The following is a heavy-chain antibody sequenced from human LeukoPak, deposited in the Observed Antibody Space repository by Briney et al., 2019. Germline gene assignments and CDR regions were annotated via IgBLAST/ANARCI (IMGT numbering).Heavy chain of an antibody. D-gene: IGHD5-24*01. CDR1: GYTFTNYW. CDR3: ARRAGHGYNTYYFDY. Sequence: GESLKISCKASGYTFTNYWIGWVRQMPGKGLEWMGIIYPGDSDTKYSPSFQGQVSISADKSITSAYLQWSSLKASDTAMYFCARRAGHGYNTYYFDYWGQGTLVTVSS. J-gene: IGHJ4*02. CDR2: IYPGDSDT. V-gene: IGHV5-51*01.